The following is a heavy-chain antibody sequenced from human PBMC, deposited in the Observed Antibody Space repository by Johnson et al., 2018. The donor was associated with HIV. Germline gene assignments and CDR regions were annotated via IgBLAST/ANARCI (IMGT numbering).Heavy chain of an antibody. CDR3: AKEDCTGVVCSDDSVDI. CDR2: IRYDGSNK. V-gene: IGHV3-30*02. CDR1: GFTFSSYG. J-gene: IGHJ3*02. Sequence: QMLLVESGGGVVQPGGSLRLSCAASGFTFSSYGMHWVRQAPGKGLEWVAFIRYDGSNKYYADSVKGRCTVSRDSSKNTPYLQMNSLRVEDTAVYSCAKEDCTGVVCSDDSVDIWGQGTMVTVSS. D-gene: IGHD2-8*02.